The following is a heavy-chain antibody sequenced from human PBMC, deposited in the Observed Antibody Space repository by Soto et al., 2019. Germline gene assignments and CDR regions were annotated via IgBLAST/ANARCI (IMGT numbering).Heavy chain of an antibody. CDR3: AKAHCSGGSCYWIDYFDY. Sequence: GGSLRLSCAASGFTFSSYAMSWVRQAPGKGLEWVSAIRGSGGSTYYADSVKGRFTISRDNSKNTLYLQMNSLRAEDTAVYYCAKAHCSGGSCYWIDYFDYWGQGTLVTVSS. V-gene: IGHV3-23*01. D-gene: IGHD2-15*01. CDR1: GFTFSSYA. J-gene: IGHJ4*02. CDR2: IRGSGGST.